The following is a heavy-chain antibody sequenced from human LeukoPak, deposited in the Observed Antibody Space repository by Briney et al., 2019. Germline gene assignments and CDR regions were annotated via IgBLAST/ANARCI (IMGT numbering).Heavy chain of an antibody. CDR2: IYYSGST. Sequence: QPSETLSLTCTVSGGSISSYYWSWIRQPPGKGLEWIGYIYYSGSTNYNPSLKSRVTISVDTSKNQFSLKLSSVTAADTAVYYCARGEWELPLWGQGTLVTVSS. J-gene: IGHJ4*02. CDR3: ARGEWELPL. D-gene: IGHD1-26*01. V-gene: IGHV4-59*01. CDR1: GGSISSYY.